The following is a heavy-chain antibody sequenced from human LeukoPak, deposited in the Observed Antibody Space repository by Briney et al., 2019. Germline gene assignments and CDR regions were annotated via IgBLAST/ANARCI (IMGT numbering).Heavy chain of an antibody. J-gene: IGHJ4*02. CDR3: AKVTNIAAKVPNYFDY. D-gene: IGHD6-13*01. CDR1: GFTFTSYA. CDR2: ISGSGGST. Sequence: GGSLRLSCAASGFTFTSYAMSWVRQAPGKGLEWVSAISGSGGSTYYADSVKGRFTFSRDNSKNTLYLQMNSLRPEDTAVYYCAKVTNIAAKVPNYFDYWGQGTLVTVSS. V-gene: IGHV3-23*01.